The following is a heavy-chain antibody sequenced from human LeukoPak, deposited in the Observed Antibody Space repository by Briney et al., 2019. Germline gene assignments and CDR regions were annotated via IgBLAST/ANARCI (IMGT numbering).Heavy chain of an antibody. D-gene: IGHD5-18*01. V-gene: IGHV3-23*01. CDR2: NSNSGRST. J-gene: IGHJ4*02. Sequence: GGSLRLSCAASGFTFSSQAMTWVRQAPGKGLEWVSSNSNSGRSTYYADSVKGRLTISRDNSKNTVYLQMNSLRAEDTAVYYCAKDLDVDTAMVIDYWGQGTLVTVSS. CDR1: GFTFSSQA. CDR3: AKDLDVDTAMVIDY.